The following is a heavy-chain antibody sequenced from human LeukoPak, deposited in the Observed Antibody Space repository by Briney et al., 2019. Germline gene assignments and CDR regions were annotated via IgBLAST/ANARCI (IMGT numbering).Heavy chain of an antibody. V-gene: IGHV4-34*01. CDR2: INHSGST. Sequence: SSETLSLTCAVYGGSFSGYYWSWIRQPPGKGLEWIGEINHSGSTNYNPSLKSRVTISVDTSKNQFSLKLSSVTAADTAVYYCATSTLCRSTSCFGYFQHWGQGTLVTVSS. CDR3: ATSTLCRSTSCFGYFQH. D-gene: IGHD2-2*01. J-gene: IGHJ1*01. CDR1: GGSFSGYY.